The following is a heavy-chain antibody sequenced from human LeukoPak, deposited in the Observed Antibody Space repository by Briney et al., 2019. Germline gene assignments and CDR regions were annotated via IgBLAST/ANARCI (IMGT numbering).Heavy chain of an antibody. D-gene: IGHD1-7*01. Sequence: GGSLRLSCAASGFTFSGSTMHWVRQASGKGLEWVSSVGGGNDIHYADSVKGRFTGSRDDAKSTVYLQMNSLRVEDTAIYFCAKDATPGNSIWDHFDSWGQGTLVTVSS. V-gene: IGHV3-21*04. CDR3: AKDATPGNSIWDHFDS. CDR1: GFTFSGST. CDR2: VGGGNDI. J-gene: IGHJ4*02.